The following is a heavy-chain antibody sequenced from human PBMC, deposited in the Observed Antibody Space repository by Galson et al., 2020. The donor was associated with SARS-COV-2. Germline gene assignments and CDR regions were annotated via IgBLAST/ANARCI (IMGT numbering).Heavy chain of an antibody. CDR1: GYTFTHYG. D-gene: IGHD3-9*01. J-gene: IGHJ4*02. Sequence: ASVKVSCKASGYTFTHYGISWVRQAPGQGLEWVGWISTDSANKNYAQRLQGRVTMTTDTSTSTAYMELGSLTSDDTAVYYCARVGYDILTGYPLHAYDYGGQGTLVTVSS. CDR2: ISTDSANK. V-gene: IGHV1-18*01. CDR3: ARVGYDILTGYPLHAYDY.